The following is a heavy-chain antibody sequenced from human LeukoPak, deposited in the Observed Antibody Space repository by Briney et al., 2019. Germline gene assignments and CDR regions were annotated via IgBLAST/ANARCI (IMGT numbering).Heavy chain of an antibody. J-gene: IGHJ6*03. CDR3: ARDLGITGSQWVMDV. D-gene: IGHD1-20*01. CDR2: INPNSGGT. V-gene: IGHV1-2*02. Sequence: GASVKVSCKVSGYTFTGYYMHWVRQAPGQGLEWMGWINPNSGGTNYAQKFQGRVTMTRDTSISTAYMELSRLRSDDTAVYYCARDLGITGSQWVMDVWGKGTTVTVSS. CDR1: GYTFTGYY.